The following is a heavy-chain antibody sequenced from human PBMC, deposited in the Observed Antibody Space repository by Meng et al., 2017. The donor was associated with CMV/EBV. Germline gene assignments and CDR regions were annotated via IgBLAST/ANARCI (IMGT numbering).Heavy chain of an antibody. CDR1: GYSISSGYY. CDR3: ARGYQLPGWFDP. Sequence: GSLRLSCTVSGYSISSGYYWGWIRQPPGKGLEWIGSIYHSGSTYYNPSLKSRVTISVDTSKNQFSLKLSSVTAADTAVYYCARGYQLPGWFDPWGQGTLVTVSS. D-gene: IGHD2-2*01. J-gene: IGHJ5*02. V-gene: IGHV4-38-2*02. CDR2: IYHSGST.